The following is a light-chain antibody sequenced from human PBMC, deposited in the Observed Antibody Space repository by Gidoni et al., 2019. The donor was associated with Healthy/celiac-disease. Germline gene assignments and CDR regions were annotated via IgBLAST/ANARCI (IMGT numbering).Light chain of an antibody. Sequence: QSALTQPASVSGSPGQPITISCTGTSSDVGGYNYVSWYQQHPGKAPKLMIYEVSNRPSGVPDRFSGSKSGNTASLTISGLQAEDEADYYCSSYTSSSTLYVFGTGTKVTVL. CDR3: SSYTSSSTLYV. V-gene: IGLV2-14*01. J-gene: IGLJ1*01. CDR2: EVS. CDR1: SSDVGGYNY.